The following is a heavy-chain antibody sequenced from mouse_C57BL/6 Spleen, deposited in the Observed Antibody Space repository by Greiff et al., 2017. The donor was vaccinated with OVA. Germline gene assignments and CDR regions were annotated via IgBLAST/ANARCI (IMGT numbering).Heavy chain of an antibody. Sequence: EVQLVESGGDLVKPGGSLKLSCAASGFTFSSYGMSWVRQTPDTRLEWVATISSGGSYTYYPDSVKGRFTIYRDNAKNTLYLQMSSLMSEDTDMYYCARRRPCPYYARDYWGQGTSVTVSS. CDR2: ISSGGSYT. V-gene: IGHV5-6*01. CDR1: GFTFSSYG. J-gene: IGHJ4*01. CDR3: ARRRPCPYYARDY.